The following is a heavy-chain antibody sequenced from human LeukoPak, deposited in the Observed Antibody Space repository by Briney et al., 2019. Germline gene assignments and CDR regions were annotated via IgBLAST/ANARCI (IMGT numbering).Heavy chain of an antibody. Sequence: GASVKVSCKASGGTFSSYAISWVRQAPGQGLEWMGGIIPIFGTAYYAQKFQGRVTITADKSTSTAYMELSSLRSEDTAVYYCATDSRGELRHDAFDIWGQGTMVTVSS. CDR3: ATDSRGELRHDAFDI. J-gene: IGHJ3*02. D-gene: IGHD1-26*01. CDR1: GGTFSSYA. CDR2: IIPIFGTA. V-gene: IGHV1-69*06.